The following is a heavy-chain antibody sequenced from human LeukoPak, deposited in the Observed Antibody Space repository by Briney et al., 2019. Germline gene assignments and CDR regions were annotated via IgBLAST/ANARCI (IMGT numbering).Heavy chain of an antibody. D-gene: IGHD4-23*01. CDR3: ARGWKLSID. V-gene: IGHV3-30*03. J-gene: IGHJ4*02. CDR1: GFTFSDYG. CDR2: IPYDGSSK. Sequence: PGGSLRLSCAASGFTFSDYGMHWVRQAPGKGLEWVTIIPYDGSSKYYADSVKGRFTISRDNSKNTLYLQMNSLRAEDTAVYYCARGWKLSIDWGQGTLVTVSS.